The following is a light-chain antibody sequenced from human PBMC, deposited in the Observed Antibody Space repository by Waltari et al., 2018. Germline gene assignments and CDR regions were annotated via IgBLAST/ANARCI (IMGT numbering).Light chain of an antibody. CDR1: QSVSRY. J-gene: IGKJ1*01. Sequence: SCRASQSVSRYLAWYQQKPGQAPRLLIYDASTRATGITDRFSGSGSGTDFSLTISRLEPEDFAVYYCQKYVSLPATFGQGTKVEVK. CDR2: DAS. V-gene: IGKV3-20*01. CDR3: QKYVSLPAT.